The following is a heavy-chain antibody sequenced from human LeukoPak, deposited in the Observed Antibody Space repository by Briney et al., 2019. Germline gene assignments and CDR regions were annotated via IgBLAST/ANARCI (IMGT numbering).Heavy chain of an antibody. V-gene: IGHV3-23*01. Sequence: PGGSLRLSCAASGFTFSSYGMHWVRQAPGKGLEWVSTISGGGDVTYYADSVKGRFTISRDNSKNTLYLQMNSLRVEDTAVYYCATDSSMLRGPLVIYYFDFWGQGTLVTVSS. D-gene: IGHD3-10*01. CDR2: ISGGGDVT. J-gene: IGHJ4*02. CDR3: ATDSSMLRGPLVIYYFDF. CDR1: GFTFSSYG.